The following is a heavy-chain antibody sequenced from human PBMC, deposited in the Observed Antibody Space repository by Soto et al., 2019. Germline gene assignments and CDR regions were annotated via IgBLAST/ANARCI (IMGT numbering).Heavy chain of an antibody. CDR2: ILYDGSNE. V-gene: IGHV3-30*04. Sequence: QVLLVESGGGVVQPGKSLRLSYEASGFSFSDFAFHWVRQAPGKGLVWVAVILYDGSNEFYADSVQGRFTVSRDNSERKVYLQLHSLRPEDTAVYYCARVMYSLAAAKLPPDSRGQGTLVTVSS. D-gene: IGHD2-21*01. CDR3: ARVMYSLAAAKLPPDS. J-gene: IGHJ4*02. CDR1: GFSFSDFA.